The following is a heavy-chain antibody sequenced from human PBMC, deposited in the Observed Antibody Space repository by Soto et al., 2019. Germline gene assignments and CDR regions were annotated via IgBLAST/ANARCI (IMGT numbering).Heavy chain of an antibody. CDR1: GGSFSSYT. V-gene: IGHV1-18*01. J-gene: IGHJ4*02. D-gene: IGHD3-22*01. CDR2: ISAYNGNT. CDR3: ETDTPYYYYASSGYYPTTQYYFDY. Sequence: ASVKVSCKASGGSFSSYTISWVRQAPGQGLEWMGRISAYNGNTNYAQKLQGRVTMTTDTSTSTAYMELSSLRSEDTAVNYCETDTPYYYYASSGYYPTTQYYFDYWGQGTLVTVPS.